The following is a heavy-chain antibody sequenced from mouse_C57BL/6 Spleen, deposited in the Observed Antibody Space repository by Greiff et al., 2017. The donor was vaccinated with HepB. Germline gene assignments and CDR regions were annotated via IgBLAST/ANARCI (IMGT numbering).Heavy chain of an antibody. CDR3: ARSWDGYFDV. CDR2: IYPSDSET. Sequence: VQLQQPGAELVRPGSSVKLSCKASGYTFTSYWMDWVKQRPGQGLEWIGNIYPSDSETHYNQKFKDKATLTVDKSSSTAYMQLSSLTSEDSAVYYCARSWDGYFDVWGTGTTVTVSS. J-gene: IGHJ1*03. V-gene: IGHV1-61*01. D-gene: IGHD4-1*01. CDR1: GYTFTSYW.